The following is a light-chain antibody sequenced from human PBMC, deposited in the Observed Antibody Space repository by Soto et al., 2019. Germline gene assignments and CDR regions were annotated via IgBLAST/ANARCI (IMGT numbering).Light chain of an antibody. V-gene: IGKV3-11*01. Sequence: EIVLTQSPATLSLSPGERATLSCRASQSVGSNYLAWYQQKPGQAPRLLIYDASKRVTGIPARFSGSGSGTDFTLTISSLEPEDFAVYYCQQRSIRPLTFGQGTRLEIK. CDR3: QQRSIRPLT. CDR1: QSVGSNY. CDR2: DAS. J-gene: IGKJ5*01.